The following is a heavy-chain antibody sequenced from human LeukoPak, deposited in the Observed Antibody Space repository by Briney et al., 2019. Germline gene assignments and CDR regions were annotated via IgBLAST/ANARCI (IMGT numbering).Heavy chain of an antibody. V-gene: IGHV1-46*01. Sequence: ASVKVSCKASGYTFTSYYMHWVRQAPGQGLEWMXXXXPSGGSTSYAQKFQGRVTMTRDTSTSTVYMELSSLRSEDTAVYYCASLPIMITFGGVIVRDYWGQGTLVTVSS. J-gene: IGHJ4*02. CDR3: ASLPIMITFGGVIVRDY. CDR2: XXPSGGST. CDR1: GYTFTSYY. D-gene: IGHD3-16*02.